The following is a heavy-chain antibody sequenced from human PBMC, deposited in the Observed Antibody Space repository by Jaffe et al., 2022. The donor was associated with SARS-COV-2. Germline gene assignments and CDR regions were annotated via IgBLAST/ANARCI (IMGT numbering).Heavy chain of an antibody. CDR1: GFTFRTYA. D-gene: IGHD6-13*01. J-gene: IGHJ5*02. CDR2: VSGGGGLT. Sequence: EVQLLQSGGGLVQPGGSLRLSCAASGFTFRTYAMNWVRQAPGKGLEWVSAVSGGGGLTYYADSVKGRFTISRDNSKNTVYLQLNSLRAEDTALYYCARETYSNSVNWFDPWGQGTLVTVSS. V-gene: IGHV3-23*01. CDR3: ARETYSNSVNWFDP.